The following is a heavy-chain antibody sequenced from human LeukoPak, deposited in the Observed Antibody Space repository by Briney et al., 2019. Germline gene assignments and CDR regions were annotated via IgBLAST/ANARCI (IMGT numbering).Heavy chain of an antibody. CDR2: IYPDDPDT. V-gene: IGHV5-51*01. CDR1: GFTFSSYW. Sequence: GGSLRLSCAASGFTFSSYWMSWVRQAPGKGLEWMGIIYPDDPDTRYSPSFQGQVTITADKSISTAYLQWSSLKASDNAMYYCARQRRSSGWPNDYWGQGTLVTVSS. CDR3: ARQRRSSGWPNDY. J-gene: IGHJ4*02. D-gene: IGHD6-19*01.